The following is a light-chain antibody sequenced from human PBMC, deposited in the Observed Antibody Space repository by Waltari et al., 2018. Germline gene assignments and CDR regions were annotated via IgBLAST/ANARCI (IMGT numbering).Light chain of an antibody. V-gene: IGKV4-1*01. CDR2: WAS. CDR3: QQYYSTLMYT. CDR1: QSVLCSTNNKNY. J-gene: IGKJ2*01. Sequence: DIVMTQSPDTLAVSLGERATITCKSSQSVLCSTNNKNYLAWYQQKLGQHPKLLIYWASTRESGVPHRFSGSGSATDVSLTISSLQAEDVAVYYCQQYYSTLMYTFGQGTKLEIK.